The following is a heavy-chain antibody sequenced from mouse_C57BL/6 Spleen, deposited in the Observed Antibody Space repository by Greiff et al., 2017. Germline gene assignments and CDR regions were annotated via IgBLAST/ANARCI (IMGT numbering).Heavy chain of an antibody. J-gene: IGHJ2*01. Sequence: VKLQQSGAELVKPGASVKISCKASGYAFSSYWMNWVKQRPGQGLEWIGQIYPGDGDTNYNGKFKGKATLTADKSSSTAYMQLSSLTSEDSAVYVCARRGDYGYYFDYWGQGTTLTVSS. CDR2: IYPGDGDT. V-gene: IGHV1-80*01. CDR1: GYAFSSYW. D-gene: IGHD2-4*01. CDR3: ARRGDYGYYFDY.